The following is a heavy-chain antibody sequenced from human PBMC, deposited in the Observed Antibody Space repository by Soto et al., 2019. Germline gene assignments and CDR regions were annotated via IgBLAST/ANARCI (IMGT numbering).Heavy chain of an antibody. Sequence: PSQTLSLTCAISGDSVSSNSAAWNWIRQSPSRGLEWLGRTYYRSKWYNDYAVSVKSRITINPDTSKNQFSLQLNSVTPEDTAVYYCARSSDKYSSGWFPKIDYWGQGTLVTVSS. J-gene: IGHJ4*02. D-gene: IGHD6-19*01. CDR3: ARSSDKYSSGWFPKIDY. CDR1: GDSVSSNSAA. V-gene: IGHV6-1*01. CDR2: TYYRSKWYN.